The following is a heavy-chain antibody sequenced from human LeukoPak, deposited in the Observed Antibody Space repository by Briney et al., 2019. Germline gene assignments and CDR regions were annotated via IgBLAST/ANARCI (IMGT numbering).Heavy chain of an antibody. V-gene: IGHV6-1*01. CDR3: AKNYGDSNWFDP. CDR2: TYYRSNWFN. D-gene: IGHD4-17*01. CDR1: GDSVSSNSAA. Sequence: SHTLSLTCALSGDSVSSNSAAWNWIRQSPSRGLEWLGRTYYRSNWFNDFALSVKSRITINPDTSKNQFSLQLNSVTPEDTAVYYCAKNYGDSNWFDPWGQGTLVTVSS. J-gene: IGHJ5*02.